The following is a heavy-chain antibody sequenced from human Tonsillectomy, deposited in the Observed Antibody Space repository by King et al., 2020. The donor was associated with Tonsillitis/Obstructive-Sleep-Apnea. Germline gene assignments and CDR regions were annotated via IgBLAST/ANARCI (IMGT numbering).Heavy chain of an antibody. D-gene: IGHD5-24*01. CDR2: IYYSGST. Sequence: VQLQESGPGLVKPSETLSLTCSVSGGSISNYYWSWIRQPPGKGLEWIGFIYYSGSTNYNPSLENRVTISVDTSKNQFSLKLSSVTAADTAVYYCATDGWLQTVPGRWGYMDVWGKGTTVTVSS. J-gene: IGHJ6*03. CDR1: GGSISNYY. V-gene: IGHV4-59*01. CDR3: ATDGWLQTVPGRWGYMDV.